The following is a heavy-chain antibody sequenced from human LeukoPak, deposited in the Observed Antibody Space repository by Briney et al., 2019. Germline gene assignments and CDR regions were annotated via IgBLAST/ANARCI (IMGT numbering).Heavy chain of an antibody. CDR3: AIYQSPYGDYSFIY. CDR2: ISYDGSNK. Sequence: GGSLRLSCAASGFTFSSYAMHWVRQAPGKGLEWVAVISYDGSNKYYADSVKGRFTISRDNAKNSLYLQMNSLRAEDTAVYYCAIYQSPYGDYSFIYWGQGTLVTVSS. J-gene: IGHJ4*02. D-gene: IGHD4-17*01. CDR1: GFTFSSYA. V-gene: IGHV3-30-3*01.